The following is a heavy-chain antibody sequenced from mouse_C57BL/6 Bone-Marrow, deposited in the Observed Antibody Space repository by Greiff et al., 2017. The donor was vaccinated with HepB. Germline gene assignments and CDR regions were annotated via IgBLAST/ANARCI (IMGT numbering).Heavy chain of an antibody. J-gene: IGHJ1*03. CDR3: ARCYYSIYGWYFDV. V-gene: IGHV5-12*01. CDR2: ISNGGGRT. Sequence: EVHLVESGGGLVQPGGSLKLSCAASGFTFSDYYTYWVRQTPEKRLEWVAYISNGGGRTYYPDTVKGRFTISRDNAKNTLYLQMSRLKSEDTAMYYCARCYYSIYGWYFDVWGTVPTVTVSS. CDR1: GFTFSDYY. D-gene: IGHD2-5*01.